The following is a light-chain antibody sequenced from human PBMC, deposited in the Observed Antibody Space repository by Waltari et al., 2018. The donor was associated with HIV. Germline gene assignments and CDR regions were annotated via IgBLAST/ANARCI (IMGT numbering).Light chain of an antibody. Sequence: EIVLTQSPGTLSLSPGERATLSCRASQSVNTYLAWYQQKPGQAPRRLIYGTSARATGIPDRVSGSGSGKDFTLTISRLEPEDFAVYYCQQYGISPRTFGQGTKVEIK. CDR2: GTS. CDR3: QQYGISPRT. CDR1: QSVNTY. V-gene: IGKV3-20*01. J-gene: IGKJ1*01.